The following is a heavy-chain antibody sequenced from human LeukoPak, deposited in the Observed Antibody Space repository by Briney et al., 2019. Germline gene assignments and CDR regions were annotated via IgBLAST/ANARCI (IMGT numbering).Heavy chain of an antibody. V-gene: IGHV4-61*08. CDR1: GGSISSGDYY. CDR3: ARDTKRITMVRGVISEGFDP. CDR2: IYYSGST. D-gene: IGHD3-10*01. J-gene: IGHJ5*02. Sequence: SETLSLTCTVSGGSISSGDYYWSWIRQPPGKGLEWIGYIYYSGSTNYNPSLKSRVTISVDTSKNQFSLKLSSVTAADTAVYYCARDTKRITMVRGVISEGFDPWGQGTLVTVSS.